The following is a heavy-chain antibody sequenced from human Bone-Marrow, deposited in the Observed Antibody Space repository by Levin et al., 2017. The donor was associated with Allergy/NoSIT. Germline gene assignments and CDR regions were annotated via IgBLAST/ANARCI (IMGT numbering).Heavy chain of an antibody. CDR3: ARGASFGYCSGGSCDDAFDI. V-gene: IGHV4-34*01. Sequence: SQTLSLTCAVYGGSFSGSYWSWIRQPPGKGLEWIGEINHSGSTNYNPSLTSRVTISVDTSKNQFSLKLSSVTAADTAVYYCARGASFGYCSGGSCDDAFDIWGQGTMVTVSS. D-gene: IGHD2-15*01. J-gene: IGHJ3*02. CDR1: GGSFSGSY. CDR2: INHSGST.